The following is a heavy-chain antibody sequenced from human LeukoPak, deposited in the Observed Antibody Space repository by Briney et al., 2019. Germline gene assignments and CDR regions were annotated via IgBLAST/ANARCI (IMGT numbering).Heavy chain of an antibody. CDR2: FDPEDGET. V-gene: IGHV1-24*01. Sequence: ASVKVSCKVSGYTLTELSMHWVRQAPGKGLEWMGGFDPEDGETIYAQKFQGRVTMTEDTSTDTAYMELSSLRSEDTAVYYCAGIVAGTNWFDPWGQGPRSPSPQ. J-gene: IGHJ5*02. CDR1: GYTLTELS. CDR3: AGIVAGTNWFDP. D-gene: IGHD3-22*01.